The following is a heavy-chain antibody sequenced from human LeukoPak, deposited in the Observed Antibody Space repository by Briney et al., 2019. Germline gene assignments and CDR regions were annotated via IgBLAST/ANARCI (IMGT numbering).Heavy chain of an antibody. V-gene: IGHV4-39*01. CDR3: ARWAVAGSFDY. D-gene: IGHD6-19*01. J-gene: IGHJ4*02. CDR2: IYYTGSS. Sequence: SETLPLTCTVSGGSISSSSYYWGWIRQPPGKGLEWIGSIYYTGSSYYNPSLKSRVTISVDTSKNQFSLKLSSVTAADTAVYYCARWAVAGSFDYWGQGTLVTVSS. CDR1: GGSISSSSYY.